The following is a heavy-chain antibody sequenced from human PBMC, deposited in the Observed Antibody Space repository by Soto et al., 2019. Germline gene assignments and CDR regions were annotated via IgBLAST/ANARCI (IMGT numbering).Heavy chain of an antibody. D-gene: IGHD6-19*01. CDR2: INHSGVT. CDR3: ARFSGSYYYAMDV. Sequence: SETLSLTYAVYVASFSGYYWSWLRQPPGKGLEWIGEINHSGVTNYKPSLKRRVTISVDTSKNQFSLQLKSVTAADTALYYCARFSGSYYYAMDVWGQGSTVTVS. V-gene: IGHV4-34*01. J-gene: IGHJ6*02. CDR1: VASFSGYY.